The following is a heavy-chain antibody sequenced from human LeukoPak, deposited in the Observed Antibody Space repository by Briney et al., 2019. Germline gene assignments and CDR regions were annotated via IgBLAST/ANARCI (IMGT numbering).Heavy chain of an antibody. D-gene: IGHD5-12*01. CDR1: GGSISSSNW. J-gene: IGHJ3*02. Sequence: SGTLSLTCAVSGGSISSSNWWSWVRQPPGKGLEWIGEIYHSGSTNYNPSLKSRVTISVDKSKNQFSLKLSSVTAADTAVYYCARVRGEGKWLRHHDAFDIWGQGTMVTVSS. CDR3: ARVRGEGKWLRHHDAFDI. CDR2: IYHSGST. V-gene: IGHV4-4*02.